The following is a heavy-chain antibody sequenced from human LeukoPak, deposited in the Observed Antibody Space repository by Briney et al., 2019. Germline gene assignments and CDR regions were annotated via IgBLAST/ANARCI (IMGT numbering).Heavy chain of an antibody. CDR1: GGSISSYY. J-gene: IGHJ3*02. D-gene: IGHD2-2*01. Sequence: SQTLSLTCTVSGGSISSYYWSWIRQPPGKGLEWIGYIYYSGSTNYNPSLKSRVTISVDRSKNQFSLKLSSVTAADTAVYYCARTVLRDSTSPDAFDIWGQGTMVTVSS. V-gene: IGHV4-59*12. CDR2: IYYSGST. CDR3: ARTVLRDSTSPDAFDI.